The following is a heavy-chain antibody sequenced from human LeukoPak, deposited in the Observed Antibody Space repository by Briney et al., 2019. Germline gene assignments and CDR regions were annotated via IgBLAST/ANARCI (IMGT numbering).Heavy chain of an antibody. V-gene: IGHV4-59*11. CDR1: GASITGQY. D-gene: IGHD5-12*01. CDR2: VFHTGGGA. CDR3: ARGHHDYAY. J-gene: IGHJ4*02. Sequence: SETLSLTCTVSGASITGQYWGWSRQPPRKGLEWIGYVFHTGGGADYNPSLRSRVAISVDTSKNQFSLRPNSVIPSDTAVYYCARGHHDYAYWGQGALVTVSS.